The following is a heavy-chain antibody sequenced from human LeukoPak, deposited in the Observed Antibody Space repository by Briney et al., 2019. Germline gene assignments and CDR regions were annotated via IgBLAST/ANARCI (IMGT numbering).Heavy chain of an antibody. V-gene: IGHV4-4*07. Sequence: SETLSLTCTVSGGSISSYYWSWIRQPAGKGLEWIGRIYTSGSTNYNPSLKSRVTMSVDTSKNQFSLKPSSVTAADTAVYYCARNHLRFLEWSFDYWGQGTLVTVSS. J-gene: IGHJ4*02. CDR1: GGSISSYY. CDR2: IYTSGST. CDR3: ARNHLRFLEWSFDY. D-gene: IGHD3-3*01.